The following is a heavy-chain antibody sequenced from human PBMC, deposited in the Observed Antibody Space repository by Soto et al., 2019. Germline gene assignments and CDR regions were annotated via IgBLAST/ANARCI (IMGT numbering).Heavy chain of an antibody. V-gene: IGHV3-72*01. Sequence: EVQVVDSGGGLVQPGGSLRLSCAASGFTFSDHYMDWVRQAPGKGLEWVGRIKNKANSYTTEYAASEKGRFTIVRDDSTNSLYLQMARLQTEATAFYYCVRVRLGVSTRVFDYWGQGTLVTVSS. CDR1: GFTFSDHY. J-gene: IGHJ4*02. CDR3: VRVRLGVSTRVFDY. D-gene: IGHD3-16*01. CDR2: IKNKANSYTT.